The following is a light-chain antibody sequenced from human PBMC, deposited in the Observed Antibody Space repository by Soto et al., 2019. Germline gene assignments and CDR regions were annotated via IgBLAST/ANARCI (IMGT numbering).Light chain of an antibody. CDR2: ASS. CDR1: QSVGSN. Sequence: EIVLTQSPATLSVSPGERATLSCRASQSVGSNFAWYQQKPGQAPRLLIFASSTRATGVPARFSGSGSGTEFTLTICSLQSEDFAVYYCQQYGDWPLTFGGGAKVEIE. CDR3: QQYGDWPLT. J-gene: IGKJ4*01. V-gene: IGKV3-15*01.